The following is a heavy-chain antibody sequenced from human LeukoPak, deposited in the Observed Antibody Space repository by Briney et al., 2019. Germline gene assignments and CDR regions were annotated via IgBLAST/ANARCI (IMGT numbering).Heavy chain of an antibody. CDR2: IYYSGST. D-gene: IGHD6-19*01. Sequence: ASETLSLTCSVSGGSISSSNYYWGWIRQPPGKGLEWIGSIYYSGSTYYSPSLQSRVTISVDRSKNQFPLKLSSVTAADTAVHYCARQGSLGWRIDAFDIWGQGTLVTVSS. CDR3: ARQGSLGWRIDAFDI. CDR1: GGSISSSNYY. J-gene: IGHJ3*02. V-gene: IGHV4-39*01.